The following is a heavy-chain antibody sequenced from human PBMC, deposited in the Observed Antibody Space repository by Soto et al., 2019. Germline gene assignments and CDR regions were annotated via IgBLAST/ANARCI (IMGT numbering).Heavy chain of an antibody. J-gene: IGHJ4*02. Sequence: GESLKISCKGSEYSFTTYWINWVRQMPGKGLEWMARIDPSDSYTNYSPSFQGHVTISADKSISTAYLQWSSLRASDTAIYYCATTTYAGALGYWGQGTLVTVSS. V-gene: IGHV5-10-1*01. CDR2: IDPSDSYT. CDR1: EYSFTTYW. CDR3: ATTTYAGALGY. D-gene: IGHD1-7*01.